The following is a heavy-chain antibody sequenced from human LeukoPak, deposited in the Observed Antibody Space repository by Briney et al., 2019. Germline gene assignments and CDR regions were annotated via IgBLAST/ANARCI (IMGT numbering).Heavy chain of an antibody. CDR2: ISETGDHT. Sequence: GGSLRLSCAASGFTFSSYAMSWVRQAPGKGLEWLSDISETGDHTYYADSVKGLFTISRDNSKNTLYLQMNSLRAEDTAVYYCTNLVFDSSGYSYFDYWGQGTLVTVSS. V-gene: IGHV3-23*01. J-gene: IGHJ4*02. CDR3: TNLVFDSSGYSYFDY. CDR1: GFTFSSYA. D-gene: IGHD3-22*01.